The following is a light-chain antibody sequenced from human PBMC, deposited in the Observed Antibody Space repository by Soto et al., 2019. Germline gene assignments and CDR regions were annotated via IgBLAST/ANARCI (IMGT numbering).Light chain of an antibody. CDR2: KAS. J-gene: IGKJ4*01. CDR3: QQYYSYSPLT. V-gene: IGKV1-5*03. Sequence: DIQMTQSPSTLSASVGDRVTVTCRASQSVRDWVAWYQQQAGRAPRLLIYKASSLQSEVPSRFSGSGFGTEFTLTISSLQPDDFASYYCQQYYSYSPLTFGGGTKVDIK. CDR1: QSVRDW.